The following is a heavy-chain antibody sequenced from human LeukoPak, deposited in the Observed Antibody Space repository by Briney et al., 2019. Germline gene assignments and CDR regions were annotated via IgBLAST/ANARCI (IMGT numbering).Heavy chain of an antibody. V-gene: IGHV3-11*06. J-gene: IGHJ4*02. D-gene: IGHD3-22*01. Sequence: GGSLRLSCAASGFTFSDYYMSWIRQAPGEGLEGVSYISGSGSSTNYADSVKGRFIISRDNAKNSLYLQMNSLRAEDTAVYYCARDQGENYDSSGYYPYWGQGTLVTVSS. CDR3: ARDQGENYDSSGYYPY. CDR1: GFTFSDYY. CDR2: ISGSGSST.